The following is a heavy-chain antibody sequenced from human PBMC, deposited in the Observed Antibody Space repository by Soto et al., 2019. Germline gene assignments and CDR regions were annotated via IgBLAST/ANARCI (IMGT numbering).Heavy chain of an antibody. Sequence: QVQLVQSGGEVKKPGASVKVSCKASGYTFTIYGINWVRQAPGQGLEWMGWISPDNGNTNYAQKLQGRVTMTTDTSTSTADMELRSLRSDDTAVYYCARALGYSGYAGMDVGGQGTTVTVSS. CDR2: ISPDNGNT. D-gene: IGHD5-12*01. J-gene: IGHJ6*02. CDR1: GYTFTIYG. CDR3: ARALGYSGYAGMDV. V-gene: IGHV1-18*01.